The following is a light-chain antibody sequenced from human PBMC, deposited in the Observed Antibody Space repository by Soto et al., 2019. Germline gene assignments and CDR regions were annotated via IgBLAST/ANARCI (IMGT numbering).Light chain of an antibody. J-gene: IGLJ1*01. CDR3: FSYTSSGTYV. Sequence: QSVLTQPASVSGSPGQSITISCTGTSSDVGNYKYVSCYQQHPGKAPKLMIYEVSNRPSGVSNRFSGSQSGNTASLTISGLQAEVETDYYCFSYTSSGTYVLGTWTKVTVL. V-gene: IGLV2-14*01. CDR2: EVS. CDR1: SSDVGNYKY.